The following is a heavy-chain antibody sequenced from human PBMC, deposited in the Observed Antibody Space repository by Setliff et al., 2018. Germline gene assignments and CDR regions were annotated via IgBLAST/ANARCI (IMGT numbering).Heavy chain of an antibody. D-gene: IGHD1-7*01. V-gene: IGHV1-2*02. CDR2: IRPLRGDT. Sequence: PAASVKVSCKASGYIFSAYHVHWVRQAPGQGPEWVGCIRPLRGDTKSAQKFQGRLTMTGDASINTAFMELTGLTSDDTAVYYCARAPSGTGFYHFFSYMDVWGKGTTVTVSS. CDR3: ARAPSGTGFYHFFSYMDV. CDR1: GYIFSAYH. J-gene: IGHJ6*03.